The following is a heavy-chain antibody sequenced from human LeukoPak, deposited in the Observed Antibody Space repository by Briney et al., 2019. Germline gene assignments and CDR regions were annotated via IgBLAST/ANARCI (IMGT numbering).Heavy chain of an antibody. J-gene: IGHJ3*02. Sequence: PSETLSLTCTVSGGSISSYYWSWIRQPPGKGLEWIGYIYYSGSTNYNPSLKSRVTISVDTSNNQFSLKLSSVTAADTAVYYCARAGGFVEWLPEWYAFDIWGQGTMVTVSS. CDR3: ARAGGFVEWLPEWYAFDI. V-gene: IGHV4-59*01. CDR1: GGSISSYY. CDR2: IYYSGST. D-gene: IGHD3-3*01.